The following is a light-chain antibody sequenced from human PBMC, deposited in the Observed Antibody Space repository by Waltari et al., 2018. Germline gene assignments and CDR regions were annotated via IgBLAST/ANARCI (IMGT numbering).Light chain of an antibody. Sequence: QAVLTQPSSPPASPGASASLTCTFRSGFNVATYRIYWYQQKPGSPPQYPLRNRSDSDKQQGAGVPSRFSGSKAASANVAILVISGLQSEDEADYYCMIWHNNAWVFGGGTRLTVL. CDR3: MIWHNNAWV. V-gene: IGLV5-45*02. J-gene: IGLJ3*02. CDR1: SGFNVATYR. CDR2: NRSDSDK.